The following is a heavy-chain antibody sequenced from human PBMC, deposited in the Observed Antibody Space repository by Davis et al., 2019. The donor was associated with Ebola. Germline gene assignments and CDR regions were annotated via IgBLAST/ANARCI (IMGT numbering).Heavy chain of an antibody. CDR1: GFTFSSYS. CDR2: ISSSSSYI. J-gene: IGHJ4*02. D-gene: IGHD2-15*01. CDR3: ARGLPADIVVVVAAANFDY. Sequence: GESLKISCAASGFTFSSYSMNWVRQAPGKGLEWVSSISSSSSYIYYADSVKGRFTISRDNAKNSLYLQMNSLRAEDTAVYYCARGLPADIVVVVAAANFDYWGQGTLVTVSS. V-gene: IGHV3-21*01.